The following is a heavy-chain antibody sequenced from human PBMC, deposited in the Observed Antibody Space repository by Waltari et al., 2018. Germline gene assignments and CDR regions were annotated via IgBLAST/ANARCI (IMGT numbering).Heavy chain of an antibody. V-gene: IGHV4-38-2*02. D-gene: IGHD6-6*01. CDR1: GYSISSGYY. J-gene: IGHJ4*02. Sequence: QVQLQESGPGLVQPSETLSLTCAVSGYSISSGYYWGWIRPPPGKGLEWIGSIYHSGSTYYNPSLKSRVTISVDTSKNQFSLKLSSVTAADTAVYYCARDKYSSSSCLDYWGQGTLVTVSS. CDR3: ARDKYSSSSCLDY. CDR2: IYHSGST.